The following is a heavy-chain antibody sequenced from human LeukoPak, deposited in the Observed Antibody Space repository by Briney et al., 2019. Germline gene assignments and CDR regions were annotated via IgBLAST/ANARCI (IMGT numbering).Heavy chain of an antibody. D-gene: IGHD6-13*01. CDR3: ARDTSSWYGDMDV. V-gene: IGHV4-59*01. Sequence: SETLSLTCTVSGGSISSYYWSWIRQPPGKGLEWIGYIYYSGSTNYNPSLKSRVTISVDTSKNQFFLKLSSVTAADTAVYYCARDTSSWYGDMDVWGQGTTVTVSS. CDR1: GGSISSYY. CDR2: IYYSGST. J-gene: IGHJ6*02.